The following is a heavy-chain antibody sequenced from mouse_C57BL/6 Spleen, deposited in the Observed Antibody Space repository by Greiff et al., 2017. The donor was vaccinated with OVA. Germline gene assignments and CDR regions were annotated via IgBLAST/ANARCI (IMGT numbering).Heavy chain of an antibody. D-gene: IGHD1-1*01. CDR2: IDPENGDT. CDR3: ILYGSFAY. J-gene: IGHJ3*01. V-gene: IGHV14-4*01. CDR1: GFNIKDDY. Sequence: VQLQQSGAELVRPGASVKLSCTASGFNIKDDYMHWVKQRPEQGLEWIGWIDPENGDTEYASKFQGKATITADTSSNTAYLQLSSLTSEDTAVYYCILYGSFAYWGQGTLVTVSA.